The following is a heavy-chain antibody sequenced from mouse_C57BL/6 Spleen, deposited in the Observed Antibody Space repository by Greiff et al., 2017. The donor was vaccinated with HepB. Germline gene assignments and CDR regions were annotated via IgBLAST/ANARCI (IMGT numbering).Heavy chain of an antibody. CDR2: ISDGGSYT. V-gene: IGHV5-4*01. CDR3: ARDMLLRYFDY. CDR1: GFTFSSYA. Sequence: EVMLVESGGGLVKPGGSLKLSCAASGFTFSSYAMSWVRQTPEKRLEWVATISDGGSYTYYPDNVKGRFTISRDNAKNNLYLQMSHLKSEDTAMYYCARDMLLRYFDYWGQGTTLTVSS. J-gene: IGHJ2*01. D-gene: IGHD1-1*01.